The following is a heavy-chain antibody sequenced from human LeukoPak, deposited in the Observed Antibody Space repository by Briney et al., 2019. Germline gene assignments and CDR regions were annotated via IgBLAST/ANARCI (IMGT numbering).Heavy chain of an antibody. CDR2: IGTAGDT. J-gene: IGHJ4*02. V-gene: IGHV3-13*01. CDR3: ARASSGYDSTYYFDY. Sequence: GGSLRLSCAASGFTFSSYDMHWARQATGKGLEWVSAIGTAGDTYYPGSVKGRFTISRENAKNSLYLQMNSLRAGDTAVYYCARASSGYDSTYYFDYWGQGTLVTVSS. CDR1: GFTFSSYD. D-gene: IGHD5-12*01.